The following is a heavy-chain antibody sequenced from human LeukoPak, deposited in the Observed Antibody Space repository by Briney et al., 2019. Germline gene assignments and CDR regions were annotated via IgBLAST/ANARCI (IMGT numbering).Heavy chain of an antibody. V-gene: IGHV3-33*06. CDR1: GFTFSSYG. Sequence: PGGSLRLSCAASGFTFSSYGMHWVRQAPGKGLEWVAVIWYDGSNKYYADSVKGRFTISRDNSKNTLYLQMNSLRAEDTAVYYCAKELGDDIVVVPAALDVWGKGTTVTVSS. CDR3: AKELGDDIVVVPAALDV. CDR2: IWYDGSNK. D-gene: IGHD2-2*01. J-gene: IGHJ6*04.